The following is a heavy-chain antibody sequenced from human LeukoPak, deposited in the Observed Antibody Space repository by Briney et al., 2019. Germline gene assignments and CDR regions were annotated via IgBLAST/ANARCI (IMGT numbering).Heavy chain of an antibody. CDR2: IYYSGST. J-gene: IGHJ6*02. CDR1: GGSISSYY. Sequence: PSETLSLTCTVSGGSISSYYWSWIRQPPGKGLEWIGYIYYSGSTNYNPSLKSRVTLSVDTSKNQFSLKLSSVTAADTAVYYCARDGYSYGPSGLGGIEVWGQGTTVTVSS. D-gene: IGHD5-18*01. CDR3: ARDGYSYGPSGLGGIEV. V-gene: IGHV4-59*01.